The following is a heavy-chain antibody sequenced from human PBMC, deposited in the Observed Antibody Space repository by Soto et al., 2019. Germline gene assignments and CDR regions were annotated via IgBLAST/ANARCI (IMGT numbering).Heavy chain of an antibody. Sequence: SETLSLTCIVSGGSISSSSYYWGWIRQPPGKGLEWIGYIHYSGSTYYNPSLKSRVTISVDTSKNQFSLKLSSVTAADTAVYYCARLLLGYYDGNPFPYYFDYWGRGTLVTVSS. J-gene: IGHJ4*02. D-gene: IGHD3-22*01. V-gene: IGHV4-39*07. CDR1: GGSISSSSYY. CDR2: IHYSGST. CDR3: ARLLLGYYDGNPFPYYFDY.